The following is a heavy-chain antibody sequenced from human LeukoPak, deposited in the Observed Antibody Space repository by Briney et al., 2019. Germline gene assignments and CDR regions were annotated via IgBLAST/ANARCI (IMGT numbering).Heavy chain of an antibody. Sequence: GGSLRLSCAASGLTFSSYAMSWVRQAPGKGLEWVSAISGSGGSTYYADSVKGRFTISRDNSKNTLYLQMNSLRAEDTAVYYCAKSLGELLRSFDYWGQGTLVTVSS. CDR3: AKSLGELLRSFDY. CDR2: ISGSGGST. V-gene: IGHV3-23*01. J-gene: IGHJ4*02. CDR1: GLTFSSYA. D-gene: IGHD1-26*01.